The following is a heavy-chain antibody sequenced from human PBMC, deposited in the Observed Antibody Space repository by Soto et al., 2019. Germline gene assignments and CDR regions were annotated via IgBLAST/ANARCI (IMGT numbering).Heavy chain of an antibody. D-gene: IGHD5-12*01. CDR3: ASTLLRGYSGYDAFDI. J-gene: IGHJ3*02. CDR1: GGSISSGGYY. V-gene: IGHV4-31*03. CDR2: IYYSGST. Sequence: SETLSLTCTVSGGSISSGGYYCSWIRQHPGKGLEWIGYIYYSGSTYYNPSLKSRVTISVDTSKNQFSLKLSSVTAADTAVYYCASTLLRGYSGYDAFDIWGQGTMVTVSS.